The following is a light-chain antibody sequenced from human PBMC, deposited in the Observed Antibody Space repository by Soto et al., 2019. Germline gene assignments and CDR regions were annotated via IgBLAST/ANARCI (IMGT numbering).Light chain of an antibody. CDR2: GAS. V-gene: IGKV3-15*01. Sequence: EIAMTQSPATLSVSPGESATLSCRASQSVNSNLAWYQQKPGQAPRLLIYGASTRATGLPARFSGRGSGTEFTLTISSLQSEDFAVYYCQQYNNWPPLTFGGGTKVEIK. CDR3: QQYNNWPPLT. J-gene: IGKJ4*01. CDR1: QSVNSN.